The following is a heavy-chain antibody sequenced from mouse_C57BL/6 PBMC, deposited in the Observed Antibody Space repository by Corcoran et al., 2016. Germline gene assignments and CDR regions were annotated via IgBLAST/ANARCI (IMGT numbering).Heavy chain of an antibody. CDR1: GYTFTDYY. V-gene: IGHV1-26*01. Sequence: EVQLQQSGPELVKPGASVKISCKASGYTFTDYYMNWVKQSHGKSLEWIGDINPNNGGTSYNQKFKGKATLTVDKSSSTAYMELRSLTSEDTAVYYCARWGGPWFAYWGQGTLVTVSA. CDR2: INPNNGGT. CDR3: ARWGGPWFAY. J-gene: IGHJ3*01. D-gene: IGHD1-1*02.